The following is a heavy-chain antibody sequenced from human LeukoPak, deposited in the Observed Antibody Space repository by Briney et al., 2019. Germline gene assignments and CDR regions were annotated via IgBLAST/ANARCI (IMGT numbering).Heavy chain of an antibody. CDR3: ASNRYCSSTSCSDDASDI. Sequence: PSKTLSLARTVSGGSISSYYWSWIRQPPGKGLEWIGYIYYSGSTNYNPSLKSRVTISVDTSKYQFSLKLSSVTAADTAVYYCASNRYCSSTSCSDDASDIWGQGTMVTVSS. V-gene: IGHV4-59*08. J-gene: IGHJ3*02. CDR2: IYYSGST. D-gene: IGHD2-2*01. CDR1: GGSISSYY.